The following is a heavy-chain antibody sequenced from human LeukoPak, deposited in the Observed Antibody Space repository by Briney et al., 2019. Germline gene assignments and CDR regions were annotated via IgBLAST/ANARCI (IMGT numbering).Heavy chain of an antibody. CDR1: GFTFSSYA. CDR3: ATGGESSGPYFFDY. V-gene: IGHV3-30-3*01. D-gene: IGHD3-22*01. Sequence: GGSLRLSCAASGFTFSSYAMHWVRQAPGKGLEWVAIISYDGSNKYSADSVKGRFTISRDNSKNTLYLQMNSLRAEDTAVYYCATGGESSGPYFFDYWGQGTLVTVSS. CDR2: ISYDGSNK. J-gene: IGHJ4*02.